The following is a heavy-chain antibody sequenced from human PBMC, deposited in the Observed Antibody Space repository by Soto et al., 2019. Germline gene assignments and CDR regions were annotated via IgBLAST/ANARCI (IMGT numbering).Heavy chain of an antibody. CDR3: ARGGGVGVAGSAAFDM. J-gene: IGHJ3*02. CDR1: GYPVTAYY. D-gene: IGHD3-3*01. CDR2: INPATGAA. V-gene: IGHV1-2*02. Sequence: QLHLVQSGAVVKKPGASVTVSCSASGYPVTAYYMHWVRQAPGRGLEWMGGINPATGAAKYTQTFQGRVTMTRDMSTSTVFMELSGLTSEDTAVFYWARGGGVGVAGSAAFDMWGQGTLVTVSS.